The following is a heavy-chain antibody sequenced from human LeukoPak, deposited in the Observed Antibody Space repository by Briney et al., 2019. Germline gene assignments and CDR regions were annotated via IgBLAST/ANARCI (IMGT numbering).Heavy chain of an antibody. V-gene: IGHV4-59*08. CDR1: GGSISSYY. Sequence: PSETLSLTCTVSGGSISSYYWSWIRQPPGKGLEWIGYIYYSGSTYYNPSLKSRVTISVDTSKNQFSLKLSSVTAADTAVYYCASGSCSSTSCYLDYWGQGTLVTVSS. J-gene: IGHJ4*02. D-gene: IGHD2-2*03. CDR3: ASGSCSSTSCYLDY. CDR2: IYYSGST.